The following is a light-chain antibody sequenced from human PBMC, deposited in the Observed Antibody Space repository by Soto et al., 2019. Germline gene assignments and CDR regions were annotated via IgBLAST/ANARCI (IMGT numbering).Light chain of an antibody. Sequence: DIQLTQSPSTLSASVGDRVTITCRASQSISSWLAWYQQRPGKAPKLLIYKASSLQSGVPSRFSGSESGTEFTLTISSLQPDDFATYFCLQFSTYSLTFCGWTTVEIK. CDR1: QSISSW. V-gene: IGKV1-5*03. CDR3: LQFSTYSLT. J-gene: IGKJ4*01. CDR2: KAS.